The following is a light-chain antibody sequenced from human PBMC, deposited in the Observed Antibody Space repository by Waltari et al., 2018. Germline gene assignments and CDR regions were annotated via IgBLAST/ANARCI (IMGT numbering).Light chain of an antibody. Sequence: QSVLTQPPSASGSPGQSVTISCTGTNSDVADYDYVSWYQYHPGKAPKLLIYDVTKRPPGVPASFSGSKSGNTASLTVSGLQAEDEADYYCSSYARSSHVVFGGGTKLTVL. CDR1: NSDVADYDY. CDR3: SSYARSSHVV. J-gene: IGLJ3*02. V-gene: IGLV2-8*01. CDR2: DVT.